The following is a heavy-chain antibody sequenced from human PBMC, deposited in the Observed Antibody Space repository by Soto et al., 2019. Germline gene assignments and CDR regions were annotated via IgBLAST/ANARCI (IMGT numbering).Heavy chain of an antibody. Sequence: QVQLQESGPGLVKPSQTLSLTCTVSGGSISSGGYYWSWIRQHPGKGLEWIGYIYYSGSTYYNPSLKSRGTISVDTSKNQFSLKLSSVTAADTAVYYCAVVVVVAAYNWFDPWGQGTLVTVSS. CDR2: IYYSGST. CDR1: GGSISSGGYY. V-gene: IGHV4-31*03. D-gene: IGHD2-15*01. CDR3: AVVVVVAAYNWFDP. J-gene: IGHJ5*02.